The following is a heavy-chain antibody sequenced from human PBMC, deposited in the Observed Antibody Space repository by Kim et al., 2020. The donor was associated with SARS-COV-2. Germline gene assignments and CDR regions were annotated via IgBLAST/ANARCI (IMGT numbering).Heavy chain of an antibody. D-gene: IGHD4-17*01. CDR3: ARGWATTVTNWFDP. CDR2: IYDSGST. CDR1: GRSISSGGYY. Sequence: SETLSLTCTVSGRSISSGGYYWSWIRQHPGKGLEWIGYIYDSGSTYYNPSLKSRVTITVDTSKNQFSLKLSSLTAADTAVYYCARGWATTVTNWFDPWG. J-gene: IGHJ5*02. V-gene: IGHV4-31*03.